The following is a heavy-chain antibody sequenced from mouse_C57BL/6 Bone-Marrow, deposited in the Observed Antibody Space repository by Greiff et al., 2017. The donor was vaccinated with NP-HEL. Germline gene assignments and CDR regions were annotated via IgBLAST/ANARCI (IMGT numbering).Heavy chain of an antibody. CDR1: GYTFTSYD. J-gene: IGHJ2*01. V-gene: IGHV1-85*01. CDR3: AKIYYYGSSYFFFDY. CDR2: IYPRDGST. D-gene: IGHD1-1*01. Sequence: VQLQESGPELVKPGASVKLSCKASGYTFTSYDINWVKQRPGQGLEWIGWIYPRDGSTKYNEKFKGKATLTVDTSSSTAYMELHSLTSEDSAVYFCAKIYYYGSSYFFFDYWGQGTTLTVSS.